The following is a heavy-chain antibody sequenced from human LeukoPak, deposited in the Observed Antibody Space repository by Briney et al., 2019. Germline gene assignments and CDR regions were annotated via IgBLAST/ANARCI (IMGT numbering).Heavy chain of an antibody. CDR3: ARGATVNAFDI. D-gene: IGHD4-17*01. J-gene: IGHJ3*02. V-gene: IGHV3-21*01. CDR1: GFTFSSYA. CDR2: ISSSSSYI. Sequence: KSGGSLRLSCAASGFTFSSYAMSWVRQAPGKGLEWVPSISSSSSYIYYADSVKGRFTISRDNAKNPLYLQMNSLRAEDTAVYYCARGATVNAFDIWGQGTMVTVSS.